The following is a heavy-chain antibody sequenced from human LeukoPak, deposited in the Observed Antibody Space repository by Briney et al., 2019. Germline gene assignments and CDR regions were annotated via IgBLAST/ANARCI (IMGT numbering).Heavy chain of an antibody. Sequence: PGGSLRLSCAASGFTFSTYSMNWVRQAPGKGLEWVSYISSSGGTIYYADSVQGRFTISRDNAKNSLFLQRNSLRDEDTAVYYCAGDLSSNWFFDYWGQGTLVTVSS. V-gene: IGHV3-48*02. CDR3: AGDLSSNWFFDY. CDR1: GFTFSTYS. D-gene: IGHD6-13*01. CDR2: ISSSGGTI. J-gene: IGHJ4*02.